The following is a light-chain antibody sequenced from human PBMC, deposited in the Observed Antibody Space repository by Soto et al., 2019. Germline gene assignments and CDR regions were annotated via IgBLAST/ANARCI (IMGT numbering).Light chain of an antibody. Sequence: DTQMTQSPSTLSASVGDRVTITCRASQSISSWLAWYQQKPGKAPKLLIYDASSLESGVPSRFSGSGSGTEFTLTISSLQPDDFATYYCQQYNSYLWTFGQGTKVE. CDR2: DAS. CDR1: QSISSW. J-gene: IGKJ1*01. CDR3: QQYNSYLWT. V-gene: IGKV1-5*01.